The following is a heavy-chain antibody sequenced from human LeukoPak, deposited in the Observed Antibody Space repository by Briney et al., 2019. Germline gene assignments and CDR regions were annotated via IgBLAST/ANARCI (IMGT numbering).Heavy chain of an antibody. CDR2: IYYSGST. D-gene: IGHD1-1*01. CDR1: GGSISSSSYS. Sequence: SETLSLTCTVSGGSISSSSYSWGWIRQPPGKGLEWIGSIYYSGSTYYNPSLKSRVTISVDTSKNQFSLKLSSLTAADTAVYYCAMGYNYDYSLDVWDQGATVTVSS. CDR3: AMGYNYDYSLDV. V-gene: IGHV4-39*01. J-gene: IGHJ6*02.